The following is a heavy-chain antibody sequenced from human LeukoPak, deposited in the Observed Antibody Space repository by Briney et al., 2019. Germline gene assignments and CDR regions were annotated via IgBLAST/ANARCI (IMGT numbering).Heavy chain of an antibody. CDR2: IYHSGST. V-gene: IGHV4-38-2*01. CDR1: GYSISSGYY. Sequence: PSETLSLTCAVSGYSISSGYYWGWIRQPPGKGLEWIGSIYHSGSTYYNPSLKSRVTISVDTSKNQFSLKLSSVTAADTAVYYCARPRDFWSGLTDDAFDIWGQGTMVTVSS. D-gene: IGHD3-3*01. J-gene: IGHJ3*02. CDR3: ARPRDFWSGLTDDAFDI.